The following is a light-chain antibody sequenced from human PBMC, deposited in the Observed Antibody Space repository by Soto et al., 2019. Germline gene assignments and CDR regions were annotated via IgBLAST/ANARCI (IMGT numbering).Light chain of an antibody. J-gene: IGLJ2*01. CDR2: DVN. CDR3: SSYTSSSSVI. CDR1: SSDVGAYDY. V-gene: IGLV2-14*03. Sequence: QSALTQPASVSGSPGQSIAISCTGTSSDVGAYDYVSWYQHHPGKAPKLMIYDVNYRPSGVSNRFSGSKSGNTASLTISGLQAEDEADYYCSSYTSSSSVIFGGGTKLIVL.